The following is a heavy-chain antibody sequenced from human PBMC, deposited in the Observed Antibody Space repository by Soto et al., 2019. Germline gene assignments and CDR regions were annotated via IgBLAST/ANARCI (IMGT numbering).Heavy chain of an antibody. CDR1: GFTFSSYG. Sequence: QVQLVESGGGVVKPGRSLRLSCAASGFTFSSYGMHWVRQAPGKGLEWVAVISYDGSNKYYADSVKGRFAISREHSKNSLYLQMNSLRAEDTAVYYCAKDRRPNYYFGMDVWGQGTTVTVSS. CDR3: AKDRRPNYYFGMDV. CDR2: ISYDGSNK. J-gene: IGHJ6*02. V-gene: IGHV3-30*18. D-gene: IGHD6-25*01.